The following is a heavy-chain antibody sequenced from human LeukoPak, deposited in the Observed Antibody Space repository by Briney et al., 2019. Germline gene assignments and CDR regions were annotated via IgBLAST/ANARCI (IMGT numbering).Heavy chain of an antibody. J-gene: IGHJ4*02. CDR1: GYTFTGYY. Sequence: ASVKVSCKASGYTFTGYYMHWVRQAPGQGLEWMGWINPKSGGTNYLQKFQGRVTMTRDTSISTVYMELSRLRSDDTAVYYCARATAEKDYWGQGTLVTVSS. V-gene: IGHV1-2*02. CDR3: ARATAEKDY. D-gene: IGHD1-14*01. CDR2: INPKSGGT.